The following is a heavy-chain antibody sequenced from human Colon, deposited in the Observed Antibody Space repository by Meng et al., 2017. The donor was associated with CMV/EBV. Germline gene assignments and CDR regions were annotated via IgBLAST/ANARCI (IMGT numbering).Heavy chain of an antibody. CDR2: IIPMVGRP. Sequence: CKASGGTFSSYIVSWVRQAPGQGLQWMGRIIPMVGRPNYAQKFQGRVTITADKSSNTAYMELNSLRSEDTAVYYCAVCGGDCYYGFDYWGQGTLVTVSS. V-gene: IGHV1-69*02. CDR1: GGTFSSYI. J-gene: IGHJ4*02. CDR3: AVCGGDCYYGFDY. D-gene: IGHD2-21*02.